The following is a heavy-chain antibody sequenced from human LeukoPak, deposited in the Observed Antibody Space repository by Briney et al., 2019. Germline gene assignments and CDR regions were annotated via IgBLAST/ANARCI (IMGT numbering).Heavy chain of an antibody. CDR2: INPNGGST. CDR1: GYTFTSYY. CDR3: ARDKNPEWLTVVGYYFAY. Sequence: ASVKVSCKASGYTFTSYYMHWVRQAPGQGLEWMAIINPNGGSTSYAQKFQGRVTMTRDTSTSTVYMELSGLRSEDTAVYYCARDKNPEWLTVVGYYFAYWGQGTLVTVSS. V-gene: IGHV1-46*01. D-gene: IGHD3-3*01. J-gene: IGHJ4*02.